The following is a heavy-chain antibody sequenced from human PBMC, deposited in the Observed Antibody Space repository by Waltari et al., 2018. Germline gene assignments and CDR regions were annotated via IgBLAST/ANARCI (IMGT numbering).Heavy chain of an antibody. Sequence: QVQLVQSGAEVKKPGSSVKVSCKASGGTFSSYTISWVRQAPGQGLEWMGRINPILGIANDAQKFQGRVTITADKSTSTAYMELSSLRSEDTAVYYCAKFWSGSRYYYGMDVWGQGTTVTVSS. CDR2: INPILGIA. J-gene: IGHJ6*02. CDR1: GGTFSSYT. V-gene: IGHV1-69*02. CDR3: AKFWSGSRYYYGMDV. D-gene: IGHD3-3*01.